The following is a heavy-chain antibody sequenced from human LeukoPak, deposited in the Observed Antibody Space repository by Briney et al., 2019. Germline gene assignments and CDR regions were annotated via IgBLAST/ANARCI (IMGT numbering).Heavy chain of an antibody. V-gene: IGHV1-3*01. CDR1: GYTFTSYA. J-gene: IGHJ6*02. CDR2: LNAGNGNT. Sequence: ASVKVSCTASGYTFTSYAMHWVRQAPGQRLGWMGWLNAGNGNTKYSPKVQGRVTITRDTSASTAYMELSSLRSEDTAVYYCARSWDSSGWANYYYYGMDVWGQGTTVTVSS. D-gene: IGHD6-19*01. CDR3: ARSWDSSGWANYYYYGMDV.